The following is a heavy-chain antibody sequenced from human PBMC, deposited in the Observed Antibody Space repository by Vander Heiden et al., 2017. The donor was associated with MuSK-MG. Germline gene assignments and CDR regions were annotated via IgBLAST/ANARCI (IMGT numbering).Heavy chain of an antibody. D-gene: IGHD3-10*01. J-gene: IGHJ4*02. Sequence: QLQLQESGPGLVKPSETLSLACIVSGGSIRSSNYYWGWIRQPPGKGQEWIGSILNGGSTYSTPPLKSRVTISVDTSKNQFSLKLSSVTAADTAVYYCARLDYYSGSGSPDYWGQGILVTVSS. CDR2: ILNGGST. CDR3: ARLDYYSGSGSPDY. V-gene: IGHV4-39*01. CDR1: GGSIRSSNYY.